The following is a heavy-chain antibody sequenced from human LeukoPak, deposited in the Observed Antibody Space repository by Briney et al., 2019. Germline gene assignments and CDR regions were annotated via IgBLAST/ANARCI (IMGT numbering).Heavy chain of an antibody. CDR2: IYYSGST. J-gene: IGHJ5*02. V-gene: IGHV4-59*01. D-gene: IGHD3-9*01. CDR3: ARGHYDILTGYHNWLDP. CDR1: GGSISSSY. Sequence: SETLSLTCTVSGGSISSSYWSWIRQPPGKGLEWIGYIYYSGSTNYNPSLKSRVTISVDTSKNQFSLKLSSVTAADTAVYYCARGHYDILTGYHNWLDPWGQGTLVTVSS.